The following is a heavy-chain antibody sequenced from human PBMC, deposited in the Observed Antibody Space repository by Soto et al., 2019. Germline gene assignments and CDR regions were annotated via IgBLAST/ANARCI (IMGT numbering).Heavy chain of an antibody. CDR3: ASGVHIAVVTDSCDY. CDR2: IHPSGGGS. J-gene: IGHJ4*02. V-gene: IGHV1-46*02. Sequence: QVQLVQSGAEVKKPGASVKVSCKPSGYTLNTYYLHWVRQAPGQGLEWMGIIHPSGGGSTYAQKFLGRRTKTRDTATSAIVVELSSLSSAEPAGYYWASGVHIAVVTDSCDYWGRGTPVTVSS. CDR1: GYTLNTYY. D-gene: IGHD2-21*02.